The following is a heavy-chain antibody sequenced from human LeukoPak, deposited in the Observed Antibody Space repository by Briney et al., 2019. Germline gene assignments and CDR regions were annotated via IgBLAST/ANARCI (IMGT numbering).Heavy chain of an antibody. CDR2: IKQDGSEK. V-gene: IGHV3-7*03. Sequence: GGSLRLSCAASGFTFSSYAMSWVRQAPGEGLEWVANIKQDGSEKYYVDSVKGRFTISRDNAKNSLYLQMNSLRAEDTAVYYCARVPPAGYDFWSGYYINYFDYWGQGTLVTVSS. J-gene: IGHJ4*02. CDR3: ARVPPAGYDFWSGYYINYFDY. CDR1: GFTFSSYA. D-gene: IGHD3-3*01.